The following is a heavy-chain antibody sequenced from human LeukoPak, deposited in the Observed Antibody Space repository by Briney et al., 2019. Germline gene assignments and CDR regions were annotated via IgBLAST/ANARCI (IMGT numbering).Heavy chain of an antibody. CDR2: IHYSGST. Sequence: SETLSLTCTVSGGSISSSSYYWGWIRQPPGKGLEWIGSIHYSGSTNYNPSLKSRVTISVDTSKNQFSLKLSSVTAADTAVYYCARTGYYGSGSYYITWGQGILVTVSS. J-gene: IGHJ5*02. CDR3: ARTGYYGSGSYYIT. V-gene: IGHV4-39*07. D-gene: IGHD3-10*01. CDR1: GGSISSSSYY.